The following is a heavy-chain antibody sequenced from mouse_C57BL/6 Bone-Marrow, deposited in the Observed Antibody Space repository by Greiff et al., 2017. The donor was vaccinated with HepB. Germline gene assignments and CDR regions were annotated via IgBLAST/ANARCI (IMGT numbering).Heavy chain of an antibody. Sequence: VQLKESGGGLVQPGGSLKLSCAASGFTFSDYGMAWVRQAPRKGPEWVAFISNLAYSIYYADTVTGRFTISRENAKNTLYLEMSSLRSEDTAMYYCARRRGTTVVSYWYFDVWGTGTTVTVSS. CDR3: ARRRGTTVVSYWYFDV. CDR1: GFTFSDYG. V-gene: IGHV5-15*01. D-gene: IGHD1-1*01. CDR2: ISNLAYSI. J-gene: IGHJ1*03.